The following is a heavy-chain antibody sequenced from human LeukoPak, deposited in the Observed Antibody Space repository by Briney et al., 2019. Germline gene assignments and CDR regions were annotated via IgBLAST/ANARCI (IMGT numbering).Heavy chain of an antibody. Sequence: GGSLRLSCAASGFTFSSIAMSWVRQAPDKGLEWVSTISGSGGGTYYADSVKGRFTISRDNAKNSLYLQMNSLRAEDTAVYYCARETAEGYFDWCWGQGTLVTVSS. J-gene: IGHJ4*02. D-gene: IGHD3-9*01. V-gene: IGHV3-23*01. CDR1: GFTFSSIA. CDR3: ARETAEGYFDWC. CDR2: ISGSGGGT.